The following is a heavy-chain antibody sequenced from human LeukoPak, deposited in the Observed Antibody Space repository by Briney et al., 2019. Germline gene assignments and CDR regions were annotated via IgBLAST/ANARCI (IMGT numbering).Heavy chain of an antibody. CDR2: IYHSGST. CDR3: ARKPPYSSGWYTDRAKYYFDY. V-gene: IGHV4-4*02. CDR1: GGSISSSNW. D-gene: IGHD6-19*01. Sequence: PSETLSLTCAVSGGSISSSNWWSWVRQPPGKGLEWIGEIYHSGSTNYNPSLKSRVTMSVDKSKNQFSLKLSSVTAADTAVYYCARKPPYSSGWYTDRAKYYFDYWGQGTLVTVSS. J-gene: IGHJ4*02.